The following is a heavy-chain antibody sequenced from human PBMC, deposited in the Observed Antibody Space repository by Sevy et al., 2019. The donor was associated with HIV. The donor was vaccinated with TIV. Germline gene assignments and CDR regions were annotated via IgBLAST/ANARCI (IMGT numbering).Heavy chain of an antibody. V-gene: IGHV4-59*01. J-gene: IGHJ4*02. Sequence: QSQTLSLTCGVSGGSISSYYWNWIRQPPGKGLERIGYIYSSGSTNYNPSLKSRVTISVDMSKNQFSLKLSSVTAADTAVYYCARSHLAFCGGDCFSPYYFDSWGQGTLVTVSS. D-gene: IGHD2-21*01. CDR2: IYSSGST. CDR1: GGSISSYY. CDR3: ARSHLAFCGGDCFSPYYFDS.